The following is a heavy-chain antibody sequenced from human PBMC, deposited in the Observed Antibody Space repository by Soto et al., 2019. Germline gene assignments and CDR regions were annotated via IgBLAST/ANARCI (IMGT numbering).Heavy chain of an antibody. CDR1: GFTFSSYA. CDR3: AKPSRDIVVVPAYFDY. D-gene: IGHD2-2*01. CDR2: ISGSGGGT. Sequence: EVQLLESGGGLVQPGGSLRLSCAASGFTFSSYAMSWVRQAPGKGLGWVSAISGSGGGTYYADSVKGRFTISRDNSKNTLYLQMNSLRAEDTAVYYCAKPSRDIVVVPAYFDYWGQGTLVTVSS. V-gene: IGHV3-23*01. J-gene: IGHJ4*02.